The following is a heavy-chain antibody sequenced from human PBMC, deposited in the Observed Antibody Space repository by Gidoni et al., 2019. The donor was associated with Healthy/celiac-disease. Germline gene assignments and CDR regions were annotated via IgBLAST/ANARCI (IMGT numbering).Heavy chain of an antibody. J-gene: IGHJ4*02. V-gene: IGHV1-2*06. CDR2: INPNSGGT. CDR3: ASTPGEGGSSFFDY. Sequence: QVQLVQSGAEVKKPGASVKVSCKASGYTFTGYYMHWVRQAPGQGLEWMGRINPNSGGTNYEQKFQGRVTMTRDTSISTAYMELSRLRSDDTAVYYCASTPGEGGSSFFDYWGQGTLVTVSS. CDR1: GYTFTGYY. D-gene: IGHD2-15*01.